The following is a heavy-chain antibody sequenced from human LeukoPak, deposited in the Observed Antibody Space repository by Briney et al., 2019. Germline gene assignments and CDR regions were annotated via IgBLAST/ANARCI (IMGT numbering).Heavy chain of an antibody. Sequence: PGASAKVSCKASGYTFTSYDINWVRQATGQGLEWMGWMNPNTGNTGYAQKLQGRVTMTRGTSISTAYMEPSSLRSEDTAVYYCARFRAAAGAYYYYYYGMDVWGQGTTVTVSS. CDR2: MNPNTGNT. CDR1: GYTFTSYD. D-gene: IGHD6-13*01. V-gene: IGHV1-8*01. J-gene: IGHJ6*02. CDR3: ARFRAAAGAYYYYYYGMDV.